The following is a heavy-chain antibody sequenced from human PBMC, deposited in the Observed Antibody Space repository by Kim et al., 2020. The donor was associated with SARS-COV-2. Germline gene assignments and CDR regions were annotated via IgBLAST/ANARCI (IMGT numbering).Heavy chain of an antibody. CDR3: ARVSRAVADRARDFDY. Sequence: ASVKVSCKASGYTFSTYDMNWVRQATGQGLEWMGWMNPNSGNTGYAQKFQGRVTMTRDTSMTTAYMELSSLTSEDTAIYYCARVSRAVADRARDFDYWGQGTLVTVSS. CDR1: GYTFSTYD. J-gene: IGHJ4*02. CDR2: MNPNSGNT. D-gene: IGHD5-18*01. V-gene: IGHV1-8*01.